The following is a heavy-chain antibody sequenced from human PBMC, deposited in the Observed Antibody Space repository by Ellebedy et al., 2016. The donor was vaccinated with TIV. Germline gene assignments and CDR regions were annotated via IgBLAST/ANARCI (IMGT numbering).Heavy chain of an antibody. CDR2: IRTKPNNYAT. CDR1: GFTFSAST. Sequence: GGSLRLSXAASGFTFSASTIHWVRQASGKGLEWVGHIRTKPNNYATAYAASVKGRFTISRHDSKTTAYLQMNSLKTEDTAMYYCTRHGGGSYSLPFDYWGQGTLVTVSS. CDR3: TRHGGGSYSLPFDY. V-gene: IGHV3-73*01. D-gene: IGHD1-26*01. J-gene: IGHJ4*02.